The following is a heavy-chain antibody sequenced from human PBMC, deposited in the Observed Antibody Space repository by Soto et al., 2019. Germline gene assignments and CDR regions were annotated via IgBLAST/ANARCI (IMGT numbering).Heavy chain of an antibody. J-gene: IGHJ5*02. Sequence: SETLCLTCTVSGGSISNYYWSWIRQPPGKGLQWIGYIFSSGSTNYNPSLKSRVTISVDTSKNQFSLNLSSVTAADTAVYYCARVPDRWGQGTLVTV. D-gene: IGHD2-2*01. CDR2: IFSSGST. V-gene: IGHV4-59*08. CDR1: GGSISNYY. CDR3: ARVPDR.